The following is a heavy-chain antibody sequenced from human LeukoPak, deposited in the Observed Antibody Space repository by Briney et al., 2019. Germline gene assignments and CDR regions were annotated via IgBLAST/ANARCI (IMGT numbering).Heavy chain of an antibody. CDR3: ARDRDILTGLDAFDI. CDR1: GFTFSSYS. D-gene: IGHD3-9*01. J-gene: IGHJ3*02. Sequence: GGSLRLSCAASGFTFSSYSMNWVSQAPGTGLEWHSSISSSSSYIYYADSVKGRFTISRDNAKNSLYLQMNSLRAEDTAVYYCARDRDILTGLDAFDIWGQGTMVTVSS. V-gene: IGHV3-21*01. CDR2: ISSSSSYI.